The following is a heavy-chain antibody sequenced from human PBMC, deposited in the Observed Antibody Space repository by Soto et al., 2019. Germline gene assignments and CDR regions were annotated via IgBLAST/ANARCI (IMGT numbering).Heavy chain of an antibody. V-gene: IGHV2-5*02. CDR3: ARRRGGFGGGWATPYFDY. Sequence: QITLKESGPTVVKPTQTLTLTCSLSGFSLNTGGVGVSWIRQTPGKALEWLAVIYWDDDKSWNPSLRDRLTINRDASDDQVVLTVTNSDPVDTGTYYCARRRGGFGGGWATPYFDYWGQGTLVTVSS. CDR1: GFSLNTGGVG. D-gene: IGHD6-19*01. J-gene: IGHJ4*02. CDR2: IYWDDDK.